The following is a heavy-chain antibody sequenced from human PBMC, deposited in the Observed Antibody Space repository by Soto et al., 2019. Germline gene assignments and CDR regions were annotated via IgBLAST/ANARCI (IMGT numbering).Heavy chain of an antibody. CDR1: GGTFSSYA. D-gene: IGHD6-13*01. V-gene: IGHV1-69*13. Sequence: SVKVSCKASGGTFSSYAISWVRQAPGQGLEWMGGIIPIFGTANYAQKFQGRVTITADESTSTAYMELSSLRSEDTAVYYCARDLDAREYSSSWPRMDVWGQGTTVTVSS. CDR2: IIPIFGTA. J-gene: IGHJ6*02. CDR3: ARDLDAREYSSSWPRMDV.